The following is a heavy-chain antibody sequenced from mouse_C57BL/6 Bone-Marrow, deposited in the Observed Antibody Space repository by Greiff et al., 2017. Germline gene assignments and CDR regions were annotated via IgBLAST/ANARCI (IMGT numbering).Heavy chain of an antibody. CDR2: ISNGGGST. CDR1: GFTFSDYY. Sequence: EVKLVESGGGLVQPGGSLKLSCAASGFTFSDYYMYWVRQTPEKRLEWVAYISNGGGSTYYPDTVKGRFTISRDNAKNTLYLQMSRLKSEDTAMYYCARPVYYDYGPNYYAMDYWGQGTSVTVSS. J-gene: IGHJ4*01. CDR3: ARPVYYDYGPNYYAMDY. D-gene: IGHD2-4*01. V-gene: IGHV5-12*01.